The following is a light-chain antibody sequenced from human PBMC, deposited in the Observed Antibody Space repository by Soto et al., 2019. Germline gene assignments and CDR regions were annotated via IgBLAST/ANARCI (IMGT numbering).Light chain of an antibody. J-gene: IGKJ1*01. Sequence: DIQMTQSPSSLSASVGDSVTITCRASQSISTYLNWYQLKPGNAPKLLLSAAPGFQSEVPSNFSGSGSGTDFTLTISRLQPEDFATYYCQQSYSSPRTFGQGTKVEIK. CDR1: QSISTY. CDR2: AAP. CDR3: QQSYSSPRT. V-gene: IGKV1-39*01.